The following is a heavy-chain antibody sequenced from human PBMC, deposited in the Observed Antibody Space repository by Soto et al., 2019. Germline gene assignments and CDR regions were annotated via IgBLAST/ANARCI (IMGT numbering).Heavy chain of an antibody. D-gene: IGHD1-1*01. Sequence: PGGSLRLSCAASGFTFSSYAMSWVRQAPWKGLEWVSAISGSGGITYYADSVKGRFTISRDNSKNTLYLQMNSLRAEDTAVYYCAKEGNGLPVPFDIWGQGTMVTVSS. J-gene: IGHJ3*02. CDR3: AKEGNGLPVPFDI. CDR2: ISGSGGIT. CDR1: GFTFSSYA. V-gene: IGHV3-23*01.